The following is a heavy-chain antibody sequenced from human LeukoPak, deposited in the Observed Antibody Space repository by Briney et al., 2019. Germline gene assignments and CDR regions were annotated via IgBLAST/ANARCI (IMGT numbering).Heavy chain of an antibody. CDR3: ARARGAAPATVETYDY. J-gene: IGHJ4*02. CDR1: GGSISSYY. CDR2: IYYSGST. V-gene: IGHV4-59*01. Sequence: SETLSLTCTVSGGSISSYYWSWIRQPPGKGLEWIGYIYYSGSTNYNPSLKSRVTISVDTSKNQFSLKLSSVTAADTAVYYCARARGAAPATVETYDYWGQGTLVTVSS. D-gene: IGHD4-23*01.